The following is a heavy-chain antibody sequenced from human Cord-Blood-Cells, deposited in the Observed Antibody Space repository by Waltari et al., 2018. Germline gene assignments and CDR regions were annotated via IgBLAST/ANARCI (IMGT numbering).Heavy chain of an antibody. Sequence: QVQLQQWGAGLLKPSETLSLTCAVYGGSFSGYYWSWIRQPPGKGLEWIGEINHSGSTNYNPSLKSRVTISVDTSKNQFSLKLSSVTAADTAVYYCARHGGSWYYFDYWGQGTLVTVSS. D-gene: IGHD6-13*01. CDR2: INHSGST. J-gene: IGHJ4*02. V-gene: IGHV4-34*01. CDR3: ARHGGSWYYFDY. CDR1: GGSFSGYY.